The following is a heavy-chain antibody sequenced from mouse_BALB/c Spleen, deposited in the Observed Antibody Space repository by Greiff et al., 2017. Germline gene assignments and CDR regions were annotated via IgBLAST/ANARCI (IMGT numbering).Heavy chain of an antibody. CDR2: INPGSGGT. CDR3: ARGYDYDMAY. Sequence: VQLQESGAELVRPGTSVKVSCKASGYAFTNYLIEWVKQRPGQGLEWIGVINPGSGGTNYNEKFKGKATLTADKSSSTAYMQLSSLTSDDSAVYFCARGYDYDMAYWGQGTLVTVSA. V-gene: IGHV1-54*01. J-gene: IGHJ3*01. CDR1: GYAFTNYL. D-gene: IGHD2-4*01.